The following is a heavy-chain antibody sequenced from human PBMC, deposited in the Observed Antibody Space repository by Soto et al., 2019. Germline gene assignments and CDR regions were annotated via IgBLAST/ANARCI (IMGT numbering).Heavy chain of an antibody. CDR3: ARPHLDSSGYYYFDY. D-gene: IGHD3-22*01. Sequence: QVQLVQSGAEVKKPGASVKVSCKASGYTFTSYYMHWVRQAPGQGLEWMGIINPSGGSTSYAQKFQGRVTMTRDTSTSTGYMELSSLRSEDTAVYYCARPHLDSSGYYYFDYWGQGTLVTVSS. J-gene: IGHJ4*02. CDR1: GYTFTSYY. V-gene: IGHV1-46*01. CDR2: INPSGGST.